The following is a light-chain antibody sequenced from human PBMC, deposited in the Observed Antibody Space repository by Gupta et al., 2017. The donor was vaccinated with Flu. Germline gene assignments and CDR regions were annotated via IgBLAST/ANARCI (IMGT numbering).Light chain of an antibody. CDR2: DFN. CDR1: SGDSGAYNY. CDR3: NSNTSHDTVA. J-gene: IGLJ3*02. V-gene: IGLV2-14*03. Sequence: SITISCTGTSGDSGAYNYVSCYQQYPGKAPEVLIYDFNIHPSPLSSRFSVSRSDNTTSLTISGLRVEDEADYYCNSNTSHDTVAFGGGTRLTVL.